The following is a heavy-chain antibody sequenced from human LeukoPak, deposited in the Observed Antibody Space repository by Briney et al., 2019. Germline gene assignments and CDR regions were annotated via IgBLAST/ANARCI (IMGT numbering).Heavy chain of an antibody. CDR2: ISDSGGRT. D-gene: IGHD3-22*01. CDR3: AKRGVVIRVILVGFHKEANYFDS. Sequence: GGPLRLSCAVSGITLSNYGMSWVRQAPGKGLQWVAGISDSGGRTSYADSVKGRFTISRDNPKNTLYLQMNSLRVEDTAVYFCAKRGVVIRVILVGFHKEANYFDSWGQGALVTVSS. CDR1: GITLSNYG. V-gene: IGHV3-23*01. J-gene: IGHJ4*02.